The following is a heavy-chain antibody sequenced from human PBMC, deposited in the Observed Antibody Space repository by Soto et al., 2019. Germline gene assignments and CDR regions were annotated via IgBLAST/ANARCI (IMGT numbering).Heavy chain of an antibody. Sequence: GASVKVSCKASGYTFSSYAIHWVRQAPGQSLEWMGWINTRKGNTIYSQKFQGRVTISRDTSASTAYMELISLTSEDTAVYHCARDETDWGQGTLVTVSS. CDR3: ARDETD. CDR2: INTRKGNT. V-gene: IGHV1-3*04. J-gene: IGHJ4*02. CDR1: GYTFSSYA.